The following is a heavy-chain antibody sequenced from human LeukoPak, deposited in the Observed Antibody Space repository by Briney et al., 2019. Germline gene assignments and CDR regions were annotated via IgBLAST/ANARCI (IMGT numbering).Heavy chain of an antibody. Sequence: GGSLRLSCAASGFTFSSYAMTWVRQAPGKGLECVSYITNSGGSTYYADSVKGRFTISRDNSKNTLYLQMNSLRAEDTAVYYCAKDLIYYFDYWGQGTLVTVSS. CDR1: GFTFSSYA. D-gene: IGHD2-8*01. CDR2: ITNSGGST. CDR3: AKDLIYYFDY. V-gene: IGHV3-23*01. J-gene: IGHJ4*02.